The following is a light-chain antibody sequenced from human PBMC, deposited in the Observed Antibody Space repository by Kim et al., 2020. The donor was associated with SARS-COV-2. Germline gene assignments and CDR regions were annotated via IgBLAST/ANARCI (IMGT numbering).Light chain of an antibody. CDR2: WAS. Sequence: MATINCKSNQSVLSSTENKNYLSWYRQKPGQPPKVLIYWASTRESGVPDRFSGSGSGTDFTLPISSLQAEDVAVYYCQQYYTTPSFGPGTKVDIK. CDR1: QSVLSSTENKNY. CDR3: QQYYTTPS. J-gene: IGKJ3*01. V-gene: IGKV4-1*01.